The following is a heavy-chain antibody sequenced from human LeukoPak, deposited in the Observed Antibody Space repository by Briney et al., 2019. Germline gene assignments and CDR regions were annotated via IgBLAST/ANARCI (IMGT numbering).Heavy chain of an antibody. CDR1: GYNFAGSG. Sequence: GASVKVSCKASGYNFAGSGISWVRQAPGQGLEWMGWISAYNSDTNYAQEFHGGVTMTTDTPTSTAYMELRSLRSDDTAVYYCATHCSGVSCYGSDGPWGQGTLVTVSS. CDR3: ATHCSGVSCYGSDGP. J-gene: IGHJ5*02. V-gene: IGHV1-18*01. CDR2: ISAYNSDT. D-gene: IGHD2-15*01.